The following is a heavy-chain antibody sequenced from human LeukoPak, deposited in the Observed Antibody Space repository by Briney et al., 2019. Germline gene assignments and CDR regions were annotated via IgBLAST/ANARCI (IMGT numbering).Heavy chain of an antibody. V-gene: IGHV3-21*01. CDR2: ISSSSSYI. Sequence: GGSLRLSCAASGFTFNNAWMSWVRQAPGKGLEWVSSISSSSSYIYYADSVKGRFTISRDNAKNSLYLQMNSLRAEDTAVYYCARALVATGFDPWGQGTLVTVSS. CDR1: GFTFNNAW. D-gene: IGHD5-12*01. J-gene: IGHJ5*02. CDR3: ARALVATGFDP.